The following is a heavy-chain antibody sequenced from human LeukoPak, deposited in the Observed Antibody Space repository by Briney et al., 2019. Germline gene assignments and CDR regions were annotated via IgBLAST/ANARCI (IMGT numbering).Heavy chain of an antibody. J-gene: IGHJ4*02. CDR3: ARLVVPPGNRGWYYEY. V-gene: IGHV3-7*01. CDR1: GFTFSNYW. Sequence: PGGSLRLSGAASGFTFSNYWMSWVRQGPGEGLEWVANINQRGSEKYYVDSVKGRFTISRNNAKNSLDLQMNSLRVEDTAIYYCARLVVPPGNRGWYYEYWGQGTLVTVSS. D-gene: IGHD2-2*01. CDR2: INQRGSEK.